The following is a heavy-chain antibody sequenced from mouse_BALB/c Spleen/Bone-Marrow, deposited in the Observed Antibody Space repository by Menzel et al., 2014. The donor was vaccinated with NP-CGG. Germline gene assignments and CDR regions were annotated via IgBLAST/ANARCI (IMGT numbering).Heavy chain of an antibody. Sequence: EVKVIESGGGLVQPGGSLKLSCTASGFDFSRYWMSWVRQAPGKGLQRIGEINPESSTINYTPSLKDKFIISRDNAKNTLYLQMSKVRSEDTALYYCTRLTYYGLSDYWGQGTTLTVSS. CDR2: INPESSTI. J-gene: IGHJ2*01. V-gene: IGHV4-1*02. CDR3: TRLTYYGLSDY. CDR1: GFDFSRYW. D-gene: IGHD1-2*01.